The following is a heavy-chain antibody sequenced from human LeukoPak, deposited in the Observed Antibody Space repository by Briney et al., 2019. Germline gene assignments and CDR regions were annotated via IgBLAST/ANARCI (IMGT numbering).Heavy chain of an antibody. V-gene: IGHV3-9*01. D-gene: IGHD3-22*01. Sequence: GGSLRLSCTASGFTFDDYAMYWVRQAPGKGLEWVSGISWNSGSIAYADSVKGRFTISRDSAKNSLYLQMNSLTAEDTALYYCAKASYDSSGYYFDYWGQGTLVTVSS. J-gene: IGHJ4*02. CDR3: AKASYDSSGYYFDY. CDR1: GFTFDDYA. CDR2: ISWNSGSI.